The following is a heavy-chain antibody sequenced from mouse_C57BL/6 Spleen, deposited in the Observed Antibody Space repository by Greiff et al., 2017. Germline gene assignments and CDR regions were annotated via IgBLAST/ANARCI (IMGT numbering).Heavy chain of an antibody. CDR2: INPGSGGT. CDR3: ARFVYYGSSYDY. D-gene: IGHD1-1*01. Sequence: VQLQQSGAELVRPGTSVKVSCKASGYAFTNYLIEWVKQRPGQGLEWIGVINPGSGGTNYNEKFKGKATLTADKSSSTAYMQLSSLTSEDSAVYFGARFVYYGSSYDYWGQGTTLTVSS. CDR1: GYAFTNYL. V-gene: IGHV1-54*01. J-gene: IGHJ2*01.